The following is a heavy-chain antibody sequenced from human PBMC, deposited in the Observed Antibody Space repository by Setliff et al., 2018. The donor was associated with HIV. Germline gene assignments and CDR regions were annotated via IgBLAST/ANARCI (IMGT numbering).Heavy chain of an antibody. CDR3: AKGRGDNSVLDS. CDR2: VSDGGGVT. CDR1: GFTFSSYA. J-gene: IGHJ4*02. V-gene: IGHV3-23*01. D-gene: IGHD2-21*01. Sequence: LRLSCVGSGFTFSSYAMTWVRQAPGKGLEWVSFVSDGGGVTYYADSVKGRFTVSRDNSKDTLYLQMSSLRADDTAVYYCAKGRGDNSVLDSWGPGALVTVSS.